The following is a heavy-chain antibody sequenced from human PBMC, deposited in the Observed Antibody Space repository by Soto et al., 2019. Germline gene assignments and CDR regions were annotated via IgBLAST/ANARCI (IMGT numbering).Heavy chain of an antibody. J-gene: IGHJ4*02. V-gene: IGHV3-23*01. CDR1: GFTFSRNA. CDR3: AKSEPYGSGSYYFDY. CDR2: IGVGGGAT. D-gene: IGHD1-26*01. Sequence: EVQLLESGGGLVQPGGSLRLSCAASGFTFSRNAMSWVRQAPGKGLEWASGIGVGGGATYYADSVKGGFTISSDNSKNTLYLQMNSLRAEDTAIYYCAKSEPYGSGSYYFDYWGQGTLVTVSS.